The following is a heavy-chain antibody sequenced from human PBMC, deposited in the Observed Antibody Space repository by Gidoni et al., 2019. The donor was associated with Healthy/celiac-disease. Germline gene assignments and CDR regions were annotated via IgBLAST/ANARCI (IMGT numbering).Heavy chain of an antibody. CDR1: GFTLSNAW. Sequence: EVQLVESGGGLVKPGGSLRLSCAASGFTLSNAWMSWVRQAPGKGLEWVGRIKSKTDGGTTDYAAPVKGRFTISRDDSKNTLYLQMNSLKTEDTAVYYCTTDGLGELSTDYYYYGMDVWGQGTTVTVSS. CDR3: TTDGLGELSTDYYYYGMDV. CDR2: IKSKTDGGTT. J-gene: IGHJ6*02. V-gene: IGHV3-15*01. D-gene: IGHD3-16*02.